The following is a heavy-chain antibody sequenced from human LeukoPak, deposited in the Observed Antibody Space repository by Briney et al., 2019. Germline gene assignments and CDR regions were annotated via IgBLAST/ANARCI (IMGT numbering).Heavy chain of an antibody. J-gene: IGHJ4*02. CDR1: GFSIGTSG. D-gene: IGHD3-3*01. Sequence: GGSLRLSCAASGFSIGTSGMHWVRQSPVRGLEWVAFLRYDGESKYYTDSVKGRFTISRDTSKDTLFLQMNSLRVEDTAVYYCAKDGGMRSDFEHWGQGTLVSVSS. CDR3: AKDGGMRSDFEH. CDR2: LRYDGESK. V-gene: IGHV3-30*02.